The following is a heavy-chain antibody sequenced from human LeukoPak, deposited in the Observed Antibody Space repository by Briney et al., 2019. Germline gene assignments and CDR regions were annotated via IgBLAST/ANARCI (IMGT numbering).Heavy chain of an antibody. J-gene: IGHJ3*02. CDR3: ARGPWVVAKKHMNAFDI. CDR2: IWYDGSNK. D-gene: IGHD2-2*01. V-gene: IGHV3-30*02. Sequence: GGSLRLSCAASGFTFSSYGMNWVRQAPGKGLEWVAIIWYDGSNKYYADSVKGRFTISRDNSKNTLYLQMNSLRAEDTAVYYCARGPWVVAKKHMNAFDIWGQGTMVTVSS. CDR1: GFTFSSYG.